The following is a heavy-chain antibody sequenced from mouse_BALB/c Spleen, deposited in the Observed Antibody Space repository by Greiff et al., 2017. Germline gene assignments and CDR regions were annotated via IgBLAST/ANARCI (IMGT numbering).Heavy chain of an antibody. J-gene: IGHJ2*01. CDR2: INPYNDGT. D-gene: IGHD3-1*01. V-gene: IGHV1-14*01. CDR3: ARPARATYFDY. Sequence: EVKLMESGPELVKPGASVKMSCKASGYTFTSYVMHWVKQKPGQGLEWIGYINPYNDGTKYNEKFKGKATLTSDKSSSTAYMELSSLTSEDSAVYYCARPARATYFDYWGQGTTLTVSS. CDR1: GYTFTSYV.